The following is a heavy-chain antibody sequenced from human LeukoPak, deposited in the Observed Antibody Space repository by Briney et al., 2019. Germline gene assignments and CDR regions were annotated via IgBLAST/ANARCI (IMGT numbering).Heavy chain of an antibody. Sequence: ASVKVSCKASGYTFTGYYMHWVRQAPGQGLEWMGWINPNSGGTNYAQKFQGRVTMTRDTSISTAYMELSRLRSDDTAVYYCARDRFPESNYYDSSGYIPDYWGQGTLVTVSS. CDR3: ARDRFPESNYYDSSGYIPDY. J-gene: IGHJ4*02. V-gene: IGHV1-2*02. CDR2: INPNSGGT. D-gene: IGHD3-22*01. CDR1: GYTFTGYY.